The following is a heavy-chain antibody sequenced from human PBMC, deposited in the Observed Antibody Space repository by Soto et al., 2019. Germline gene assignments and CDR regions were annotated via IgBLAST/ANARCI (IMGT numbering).Heavy chain of an antibody. CDR2: IYWDDDK. Sequence: QIALKESGPTLVKPTQTLTLTCTFSGFSLTTSGVGVGWIRQPPGKALEWLALIYWDDDKRYSPSLKSRLTITKDTSKNQVVLTKTNMDPVDTGTYYCAHRPTYGDYFYFDYWVQGTLVTVSS. D-gene: IGHD4-17*01. CDR1: GFSLTTSGVG. CDR3: AHRPTYGDYFYFDY. V-gene: IGHV2-5*02. J-gene: IGHJ4*02.